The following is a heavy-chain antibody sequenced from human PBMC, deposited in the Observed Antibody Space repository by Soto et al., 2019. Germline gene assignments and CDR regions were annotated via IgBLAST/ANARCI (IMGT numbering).Heavy chain of an antibody. V-gene: IGHV4-31*01. CDR2: IYYSGST. CDR3: ARANIVVVPSAMPGLWFDP. CDR1: GGSISSGGYY. Sequence: QVQLQESGPGLVEPSQTLSLTCTVSGGSISSGGYYWSWIRQHPGKGLEWLGYIYYSGSTYYNPSRKSLVSISVDTSENQYPLKLSSVTAADTAVYYCARANIVVVPSAMPGLWFDPWCQGTLVTVSS. J-gene: IGHJ5*02. D-gene: IGHD2-2*01.